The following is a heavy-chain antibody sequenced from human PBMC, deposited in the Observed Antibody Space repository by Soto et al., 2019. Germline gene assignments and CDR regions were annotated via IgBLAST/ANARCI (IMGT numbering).Heavy chain of an antibody. D-gene: IGHD2-2*01. Sequence: GASVKVSYKASGYTFTSYYMHWVRQAPGQGLEWMGIINPSGGSTSYAQKFQGRVTMTRDTSTSTVYMELSSLRSEDTAVYYCARGPFLVPAAPWEGRDFDYWGQGTLVTVSS. V-gene: IGHV1-46*01. CDR1: GYTFTSYY. J-gene: IGHJ4*02. CDR2: INPSGGST. CDR3: ARGPFLVPAAPWEGRDFDY.